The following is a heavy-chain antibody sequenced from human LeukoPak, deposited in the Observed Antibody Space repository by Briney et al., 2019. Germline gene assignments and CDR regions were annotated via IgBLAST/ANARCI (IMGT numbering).Heavy chain of an antibody. CDR2: INHSGST. J-gene: IGHJ4*02. CDR1: GGSFSGYY. D-gene: IGHD6-13*01. CDR3: ARDSAGTSHDY. V-gene: IGHV4-34*01. Sequence: SETLSLTCAVYGGSFSGYYWSWIRQPPGKGLEWIGEINHSGSTNYNPSLKSRVTISVDTSKNQFSLRLSSVTAADTAVYYCARDSAGTSHDYWGQGTLVTVSS.